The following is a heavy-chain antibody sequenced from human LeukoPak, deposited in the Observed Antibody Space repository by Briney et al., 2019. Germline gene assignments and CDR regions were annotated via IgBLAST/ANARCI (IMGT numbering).Heavy chain of an antibody. CDR1: GGSVNSHLYF. J-gene: IGHJ6*03. CDR3: VRMVRGVILGPNYYPYHMDV. Sequence: PSETLSLTCSVSGGSVNSHLYFWAWVRQPPGKGLQWIGSVYYAGSTYYNPSLESRAIISVDTSRDEFSLKLNSVTAADTSVYFCVRMVRGVILGPNYYPYHMDVWGKGTTVTVSS. CDR2: VYYAGST. D-gene: IGHD3-10*01. V-gene: IGHV4-39*01.